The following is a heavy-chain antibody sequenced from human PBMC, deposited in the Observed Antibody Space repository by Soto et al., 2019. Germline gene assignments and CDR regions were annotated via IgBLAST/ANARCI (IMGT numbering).Heavy chain of an antibody. CDR2: ISYDGSNK. V-gene: IGHV3-30-3*01. CDR1: GYTITSCA. J-gene: IGHJ6*02. Sequence: SCKASGYTITSCAMQWVRQDHGKGLEWVAVISYDGSNKYYADSVKGRFTISRDNSKNTLYLQMNSLRAEDTAVYYCARARSDYYYYGMDVWGQGTTVTVSS. CDR3: ARARSDYYYYGMDV.